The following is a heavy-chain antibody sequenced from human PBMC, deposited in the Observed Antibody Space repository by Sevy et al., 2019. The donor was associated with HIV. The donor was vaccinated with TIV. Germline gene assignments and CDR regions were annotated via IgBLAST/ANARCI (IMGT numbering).Heavy chain of an antibody. CDR3: AKDLGSAGAAGWFDP. J-gene: IGHJ5*02. Sequence: GGSLRLSCAASGFTFSSYGMHWVRQAPGKGLEWVAVISYDGSNKYYADSVKGRFTISRDNSKNTLYLQMNSLRAEDTAVYYCAKDLGSAGAAGWFDPWGQRTLVTVSS. CDR2: ISYDGSNK. D-gene: IGHD6-13*01. V-gene: IGHV3-30*18. CDR1: GFTFSSYG.